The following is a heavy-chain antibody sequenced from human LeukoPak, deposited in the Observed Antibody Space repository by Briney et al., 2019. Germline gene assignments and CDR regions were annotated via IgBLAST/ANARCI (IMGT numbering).Heavy chain of an antibody. CDR2: IFHTGST. CDR1: GDSISSGTYS. J-gene: IGHJ5*02. Sequence: SETLSLTCVVSGDSISSGTYSWSWIRQPPGKGLEWIGYIFHTGSTFYNPSLKSRVTISIDTSKNQFSLRLNSVTAADTAVYYCARELWFANAPGSWLDPWGQGTLVTVSS. V-gene: IGHV4-30-2*01. CDR3: ARELWFANAPGSWLDP. D-gene: IGHD3-10*01.